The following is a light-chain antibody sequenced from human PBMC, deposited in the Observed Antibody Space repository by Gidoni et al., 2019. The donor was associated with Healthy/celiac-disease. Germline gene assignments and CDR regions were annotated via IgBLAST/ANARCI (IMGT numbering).Light chain of an antibody. CDR2: DAS. CDR1: QSNSRW. CDR3: QQYNSYSPGDT. Sequence: DIQMTQSPSTLSASVGDRVTITCRARQSNSRWLAWYQQKPGKAPKLLIYDASSLERGVPSRFSGSGSGTEFTLTISILQPDAFATYYCQQYNSYSPGDTFGQGTKLEIK. V-gene: IGKV1-5*01. J-gene: IGKJ2*01.